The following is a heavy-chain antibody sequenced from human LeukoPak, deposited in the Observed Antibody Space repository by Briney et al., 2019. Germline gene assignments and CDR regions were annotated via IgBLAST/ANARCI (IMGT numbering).Heavy chain of an antibody. CDR2: ISWNSGSI. D-gene: IGHD6-13*01. CDR3: AKDSSSWLVGAFDI. Sequence: SLRLSCAASGFTFDDYAMHWVRQAPGKGLEWVSGISWNSGSIGYADSVKGRFTISRDNAKNSLYLQMNSLRAEDTALYYCAKDSSSWLVGAFDIWGQGTMVTVSS. V-gene: IGHV3-9*01. CDR1: GFTFDDYA. J-gene: IGHJ3*02.